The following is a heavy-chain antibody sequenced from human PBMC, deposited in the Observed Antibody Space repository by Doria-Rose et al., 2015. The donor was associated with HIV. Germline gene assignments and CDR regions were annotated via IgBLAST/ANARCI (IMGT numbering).Heavy chain of an antibody. CDR2: IYYSGTT. D-gene: IGHD6-13*01. Sequence: QVQLQESGPGLVKPSQTLSLTCTVSGGPISSGRYYWSWIRQHPGKGLEWIGYIYYSGTTYYNPSLKSRAAISVDTSKNQFSLKLSSVTAADTAVYYCARDRPSSSWTFDNWGQGTLVTVSS. CDR1: GGPISSGRYY. CDR3: ARDRPSSSWTFDN. J-gene: IGHJ4*02. V-gene: IGHV4-31*03.